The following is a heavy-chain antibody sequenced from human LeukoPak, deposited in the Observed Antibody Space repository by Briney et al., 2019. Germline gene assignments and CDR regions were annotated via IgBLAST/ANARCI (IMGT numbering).Heavy chain of an antibody. D-gene: IGHD3-9*01. CDR2: IWYDGSNK. CDR1: GFTFSSYG. CDR3: ARDFTTGYDRIDY. J-gene: IGHJ4*02. Sequence: QTGGSLRLSCAASGFTFSSYGMHWVRQAPGKGLGWVAAIWYDGSNKYYADSVKGRFTISRDDSKNTLYLQMNSLRAEDTAVYYCARDFTTGYDRIDYWGQGTLVTVSS. V-gene: IGHV3-33*01.